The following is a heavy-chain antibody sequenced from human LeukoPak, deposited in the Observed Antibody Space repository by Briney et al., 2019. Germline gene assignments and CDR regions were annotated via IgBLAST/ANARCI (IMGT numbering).Heavy chain of an antibody. D-gene: IGHD4-17*01. Sequence: SETLSLTRTVSGGSISSYYWSRIRQPPGKGLEWIGYIYYSGSTNYNPSLKSRVTISVDTSKNQFSLKLSSVTAADTAVYYCARGGGLDYGDFYFDYWGQGTLVTVSS. CDR3: ARGGGLDYGDFYFDY. CDR1: GGSISSYY. V-gene: IGHV4-59*01. CDR2: IYYSGST. J-gene: IGHJ4*02.